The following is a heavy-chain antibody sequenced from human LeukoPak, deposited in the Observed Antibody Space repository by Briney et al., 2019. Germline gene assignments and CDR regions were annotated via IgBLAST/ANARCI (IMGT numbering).Heavy chain of an antibody. J-gene: IGHJ4*02. CDR3: ARDPVGAKGACFDY. CDR1: GFTFSSYS. Sequence: GGSLRLSCAASGFTFSSYSMNWVRQAPGKGLGWVSSISSSSSYIYYADSVKGRFTISRDNAKNSLYLQMSSLRAEDTAVYYCARDPVGAKGACFDYWGQGTLVTVSS. V-gene: IGHV3-21*04. CDR2: ISSSSSYI. D-gene: IGHD1-26*01.